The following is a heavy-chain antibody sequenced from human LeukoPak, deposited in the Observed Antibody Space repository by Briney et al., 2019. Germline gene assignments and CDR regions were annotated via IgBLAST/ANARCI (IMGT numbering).Heavy chain of an antibody. CDR2: ISGSGGST. V-gene: IGHV3-23*01. CDR3: ARAFGTYYYYMDV. Sequence: HTGGSLRLSCAASGFTFSSYGMSWVRQAPGKGLEWVSAISGSGGSTYYADSVKGRFTISRDNSKNTLYLQMNSLRAEDTAVYYCARAFGTYYYYMDVWGKGTTVTISS. CDR1: GFTFSSYG. J-gene: IGHJ6*03. D-gene: IGHD1-1*01.